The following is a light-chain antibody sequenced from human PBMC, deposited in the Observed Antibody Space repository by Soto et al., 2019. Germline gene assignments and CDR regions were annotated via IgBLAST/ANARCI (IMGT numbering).Light chain of an antibody. CDR1: SSNIGAGYD. Sequence: ALTQPPSVSGAPGQRVTISCTGSSSNIGAGYDVHWYQQLPGTAPKLLIYGNSNRPSGVPDRFSGSKSGTSASLAITGVQAEDEADYYCQSYDSSLSGYVFGTGTKVTVL. J-gene: IGLJ1*01. CDR3: QSYDSSLSGYV. CDR2: GNS. V-gene: IGLV1-40*01.